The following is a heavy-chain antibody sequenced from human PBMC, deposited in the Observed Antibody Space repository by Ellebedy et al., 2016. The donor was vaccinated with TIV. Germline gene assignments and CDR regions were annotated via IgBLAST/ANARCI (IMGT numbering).Heavy chain of an antibody. Sequence: GGSLRLSXAASGFAFNTYAVNWVRQAPGKGLEWVALISSDGSNKLYADSVKGRFTISRDNAKNTLSLQMNSLGGDDTAVYYCARGSPDYYDNRPYPFDLWGQGTMVTVSS. D-gene: IGHD3-22*01. CDR1: GFAFNTYA. CDR3: ARGSPDYYDNRPYPFDL. V-gene: IGHV3-30*04. CDR2: ISSDGSNK. J-gene: IGHJ3*01.